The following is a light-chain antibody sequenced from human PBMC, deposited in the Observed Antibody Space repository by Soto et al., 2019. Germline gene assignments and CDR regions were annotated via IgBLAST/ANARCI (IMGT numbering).Light chain of an antibody. J-gene: IGKJ4*01. CDR2: DAF. CDR3: QHHDSWPLT. V-gene: IGKV3-11*01. Sequence: EVVLTQSPATLSLSPGERAILSCRASHNVSYDLAWYQQRPAQAPTILISDAFNRATGIPARFSCSGSWTDFTLTISSLEPEDFAVYYCQHHDSWPLTFGGRTKVEI. CDR1: HNVSYD.